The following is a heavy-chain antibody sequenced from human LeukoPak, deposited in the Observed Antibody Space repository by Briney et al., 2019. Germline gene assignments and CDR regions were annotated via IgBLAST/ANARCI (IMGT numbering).Heavy chain of an antibody. Sequence: GGSLRLSCAASGFTFSSYSMNWVRQAPGKGLEWVSSISSSSSYIYYADSVKGRFTISRDNAKNSLYLQMNSLRAEDTAVYYCARDRAAVWFDPWGQGTLVIVSS. J-gene: IGHJ5*02. CDR3: ARDRAAVWFDP. CDR2: ISSSSSYI. V-gene: IGHV3-21*01. D-gene: IGHD3-10*01. CDR1: GFTFSSYS.